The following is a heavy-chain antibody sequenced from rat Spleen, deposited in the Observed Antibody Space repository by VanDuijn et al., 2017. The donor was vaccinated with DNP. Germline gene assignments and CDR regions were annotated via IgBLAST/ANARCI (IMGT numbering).Heavy chain of an antibody. CDR3: TTADF. J-gene: IGHJ2*01. CDR2: ISHDGNST. Sequence: EVQLVESGGGLVKPGGSLKLSCAASGFTFSDYYMAWVRQAPTKGLEWVAAISHDGNSTYYRDSVKGRFTISRENAKGSLDLQMDRLRSEDTAIYYCTTADFWGQGLMVTVSS. V-gene: IGHV5-20*01. CDR1: GFTFSDYY.